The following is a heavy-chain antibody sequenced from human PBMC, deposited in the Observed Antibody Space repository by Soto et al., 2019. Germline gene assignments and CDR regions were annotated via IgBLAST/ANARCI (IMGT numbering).Heavy chain of an antibody. V-gene: IGHV5-51*01. J-gene: IGHJ4*02. CDR1: GYIFTSYF. Sequence: PGESLKSSCKFSGYIFTSYFIFCVRQMPGKFLEWMGIIYPVDSDTRYSPSFQGHVTISADNSISTAYLQWSSLKASDTAMYYCARMRGTRGELVYWGQGTLVNVSS. D-gene: IGHD1-1*01. CDR2: IYPVDSDT. CDR3: ARMRGTRGELVY.